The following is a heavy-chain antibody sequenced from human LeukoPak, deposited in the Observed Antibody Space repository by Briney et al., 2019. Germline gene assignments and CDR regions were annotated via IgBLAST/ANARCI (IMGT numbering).Heavy chain of an antibody. CDR2: ISYSGST. Sequence: SQTLSLTCTVSGGSISSGGYYWSWIRQHPGKGLEWIGYISYSGSTYYNPSLNSRVTISVGTSKSQFSLKLSSVTAADTAVYYCARVRGYSYGELDYWGQGTLVTVSS. D-gene: IGHD5-18*01. CDR1: GGSISSGGYY. CDR3: ARVRGYSYGELDY. J-gene: IGHJ4*02. V-gene: IGHV4-31*03.